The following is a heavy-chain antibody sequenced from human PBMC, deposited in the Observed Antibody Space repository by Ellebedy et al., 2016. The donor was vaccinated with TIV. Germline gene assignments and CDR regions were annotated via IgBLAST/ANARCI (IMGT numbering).Heavy chain of an antibody. Sequence: GESLKISCAASGFTFSNYAMSWVRQAPGKGLEWVSGFGVSGDSPYYADSVKGRFTISRDNSKNTLYLQMSSLRAEDTAIYYCASGKSGTYKHNAFDYWGQGTLVTVSS. CDR1: GFTFSNYA. CDR2: FGVSGDSP. CDR3: ASGKSGTYKHNAFDY. V-gene: IGHV3-23*01. J-gene: IGHJ4*02. D-gene: IGHD1-26*01.